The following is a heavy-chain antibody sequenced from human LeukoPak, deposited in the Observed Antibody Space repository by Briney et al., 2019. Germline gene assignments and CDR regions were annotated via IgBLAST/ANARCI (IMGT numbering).Heavy chain of an antibody. D-gene: IGHD2-21*01. J-gene: IGHJ4*02. CDR1: GFTFSSYA. V-gene: IGHV3-23*01. CDR2: ISGSGGST. CDR3: AKIGVIGRWYFDY. Sequence: GGSLRLSCAASGFTFSSYAMSWVRQAPGKGLEWVSAISGSGGSTYYADSVKGRYSVSRDNSKTTLYLQMNSLRVEDSAVYYCAKIGVIGRWYFDYWGQGTLVTVSS.